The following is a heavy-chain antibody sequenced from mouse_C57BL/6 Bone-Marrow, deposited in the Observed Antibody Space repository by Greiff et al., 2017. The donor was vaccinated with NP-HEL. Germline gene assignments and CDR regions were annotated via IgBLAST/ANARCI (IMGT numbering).Heavy chain of an antibody. CDR2: IDPSDSYT. V-gene: IGHV1-50*01. Sequence: QVQLQQSGAELVKPGASVKLSCKASGYTFTSYWMQWVKQRPGQGLEWIGEIDPSDSYTNYNQKFKSKATLTVDTSSSTAYMQLSSLTSEDSAVYYCARLTTVVADYWGQGTTLTVSS. J-gene: IGHJ2*01. CDR1: GYTFTSYW. D-gene: IGHD1-1*01. CDR3: ARLTTVVADY.